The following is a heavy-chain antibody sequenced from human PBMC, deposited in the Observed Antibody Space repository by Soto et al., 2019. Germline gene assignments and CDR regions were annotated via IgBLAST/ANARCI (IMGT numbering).Heavy chain of an antibody. J-gene: IGHJ5*02. V-gene: IGHV3-30*18. CDR2: ISDDGSNK. Sequence: QVQLVESGGGVVQPGRSLRLSCAASGFTFSSYGMHWVRQAPGKGLEWVAVISDDGSNKYYADSVKGRFTISRDNSKNTLYLQMNRLRAEDTAVYYCAKGLGPSTGWFDPWGKGTMVTVSS. CDR3: AKGLGPSTGWFDP. CDR1: GFTFSSYG. D-gene: IGHD3-10*01.